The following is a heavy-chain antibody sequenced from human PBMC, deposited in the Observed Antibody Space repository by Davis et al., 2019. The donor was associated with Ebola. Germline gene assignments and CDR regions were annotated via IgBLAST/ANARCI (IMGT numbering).Heavy chain of an antibody. V-gene: IGHV3-30*02. CDR2: IRYDGSNK. CDR3: AKDRRHTAALDY. Sequence: GESLKISCAASGFTFSSYGMHWVRQAPGKGLEWVAFIRYDGSNKYYADSVKGRFTISRDNSKNTLYLQMNSLRAEDTAVYYCAKDRRHTAALDYWGQGTLVTVSS. J-gene: IGHJ4*02. D-gene: IGHD5-18*01. CDR1: GFTFSSYG.